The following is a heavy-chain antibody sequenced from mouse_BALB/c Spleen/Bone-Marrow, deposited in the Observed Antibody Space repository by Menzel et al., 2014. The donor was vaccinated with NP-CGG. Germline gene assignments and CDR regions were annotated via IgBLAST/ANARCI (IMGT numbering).Heavy chain of an antibody. Sequence: QLQESGPELMKPGASVKISCKASGYLFTSYYMHWAKQSHGESLEWIGYFDPFNGGTSYNQKFKGKATLTVDKSSSTAYMHLSSLTSEDSAVYFCARSYDGYPYAMNYWGQGTSVTVSS. V-gene: IGHV1S135*01. J-gene: IGHJ4*01. CDR3: ARSYDGYPYAMNY. CDR2: FDPFNGGT. CDR1: GYLFTSYY. D-gene: IGHD2-3*01.